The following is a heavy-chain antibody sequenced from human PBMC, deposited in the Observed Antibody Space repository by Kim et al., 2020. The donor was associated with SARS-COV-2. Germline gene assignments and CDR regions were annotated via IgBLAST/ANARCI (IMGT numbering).Heavy chain of an antibody. D-gene: IGHD3-10*01. J-gene: IGHJ3*02. Sequence: GGSLRLSCAASGFTFSSYGMHWVRQAPGKGPEWVAVIWYDGSNKYYADSVKGRFTISRDNSKNTLYLQMNSLRAEDTAVYYCATYYYGSGSYAGDAFDIWGQGTMVTVSS. CDR2: IWYDGSNK. V-gene: IGHV3-33*01. CDR1: GFTFSSYG. CDR3: ATYYYGSGSYAGDAFDI.